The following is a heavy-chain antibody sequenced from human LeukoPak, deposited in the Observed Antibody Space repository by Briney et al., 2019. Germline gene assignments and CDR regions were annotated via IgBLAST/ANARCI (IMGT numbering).Heavy chain of an antibody. J-gene: IGHJ6*03. V-gene: IGHV1-8*01. CDR2: MNPNSGNT. CDR1: GYTFTSYD. D-gene: IGHD3-3*01. CDR3: ARGRNDFWSGYSYYMDV. Sequence: GASVKVSCEASGYTFTSYDINWVRQATGQGLEWMGWMNPNSGNTGYAQKFQGRVTMTRNTSISTAYMELSSLRSEDTAVYYCARGRNDFWSGYSYYMDVWGKGTTVTVSS.